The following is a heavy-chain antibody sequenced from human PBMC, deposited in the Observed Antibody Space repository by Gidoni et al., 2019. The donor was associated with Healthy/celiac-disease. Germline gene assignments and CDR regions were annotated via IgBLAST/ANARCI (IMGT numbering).Heavy chain of an antibody. V-gene: IGHV4-39*01. CDR2: IYYSGST. D-gene: IGHD1-1*01. J-gene: IGHJ5*02. Sequence: QLQLQESGPGLVKHSETLSLPCTVSGGSVSSSSYYWGWIRRPPRKGLGWIGSIYYSGSTYYNPSLKSRVTISVDTSKNQFSLKLSSVTAADTAVYYCARHWWDSGNGVSGWFDPWGQGTLVTVSS. CDR3: ARHWWDSGNGVSGWFDP. CDR1: GGSVSSSSYY.